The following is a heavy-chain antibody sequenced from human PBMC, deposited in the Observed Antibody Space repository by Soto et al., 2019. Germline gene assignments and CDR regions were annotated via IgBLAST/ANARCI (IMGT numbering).Heavy chain of an antibody. CDR2: MFHTGTS. Sequence: QVHLQESGPGLVKPSETLSLNCSVSGDAIRNYYWSWVRQTPGKGLEWIGYMFHTGTSHYNPSLKSRVTFSIDTAKDQFSLRLTSVTAADTAVDFCARGYGGNTQFFDLWGRGILVTVSS. D-gene: IGHD4-17*01. J-gene: IGHJ2*01. V-gene: IGHV4-59*01. CDR3: ARGYGGNTQFFDL. CDR1: GDAIRNYY.